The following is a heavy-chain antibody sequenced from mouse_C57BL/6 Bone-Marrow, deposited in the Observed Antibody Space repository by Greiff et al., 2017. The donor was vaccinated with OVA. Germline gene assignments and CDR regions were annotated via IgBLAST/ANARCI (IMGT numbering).Heavy chain of an antibody. Sequence: EVKLMESGPGLVKPSQSLSLTCSVTGYSITSGYYWNWIRQFPGNKLEWMGYISYDGSNNYNPSLKNRISITRDTSKNQFFLKLNSVTTEDTATYYCARERIYYYGSSYDYWGQGTLVTVSA. J-gene: IGHJ3*01. CDR3: ARERIYYYGSSYDY. CDR2: ISYDGSN. D-gene: IGHD1-1*01. CDR1: GYSITSGYY. V-gene: IGHV3-6*01.